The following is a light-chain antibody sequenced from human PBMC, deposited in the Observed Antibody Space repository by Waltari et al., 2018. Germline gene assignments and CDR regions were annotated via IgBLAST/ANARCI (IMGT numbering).Light chain of an antibody. CDR2: GAS. Sequence: DIVMTQSPASLAVSLGERATINCKSSQSVLYSSNNKNSLAWYQQNTGQPPKLLIYGASTRESGIPARFSGSGSGTDFTLTISSLQAEDVAVYYCQQYDSTPQTFGQGTKLEIK. CDR3: QQYDSTPQT. CDR1: QSVLYSSNNKNS. V-gene: IGKV4-1*01. J-gene: IGKJ2*01.